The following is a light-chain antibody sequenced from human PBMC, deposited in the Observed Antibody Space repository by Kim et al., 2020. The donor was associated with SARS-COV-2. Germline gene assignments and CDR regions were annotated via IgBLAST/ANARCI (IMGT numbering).Light chain of an antibody. V-gene: IGKV1-6*01. CDR3: LQDHSYPWT. CDR2: TAS. CDR1: QGIRND. Sequence: ASIGDTVTMTCRASQGIRNDLGWYQQRPGRAPKVLIYTASHLQSGVPSRFGGSGSGTNFSLTISSLQPEDFATYYCLQDHSYPWTFGQGTKVDIK. J-gene: IGKJ1*01.